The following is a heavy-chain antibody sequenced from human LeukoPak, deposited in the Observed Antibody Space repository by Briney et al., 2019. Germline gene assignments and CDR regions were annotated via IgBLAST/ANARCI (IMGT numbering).Heavy chain of an antibody. Sequence: GGSLRLSCAASGFTFSSYSMTWVRQAPGKGLEWVSSISSSSSYIYYADSVKGRFTISRDNAKNSLYLQMNSLRAEDTAVYYCARDKWSFAEDYCSSTSCYTGLVDYWGQGTLVTVSS. J-gene: IGHJ4*02. CDR3: ARDKWSFAEDYCSSTSCYTGLVDY. V-gene: IGHV3-21*01. CDR1: GFTFSSYS. CDR2: ISSSSSYI. D-gene: IGHD2-2*02.